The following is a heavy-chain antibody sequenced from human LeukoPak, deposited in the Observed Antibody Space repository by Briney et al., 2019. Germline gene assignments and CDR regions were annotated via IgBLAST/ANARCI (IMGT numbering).Heavy chain of an antibody. CDR3: ARESGYSYGYFDY. CDR1: GGTFSSYA. V-gene: IGHV1-69*04. Sequence: SVKVSCKASGGTFSSYAISWVRQAPGQGLEWMGRIIPIFGKANYAQKFQGRVTITADKSTSTAYMELSSLRSEDTAVYYCARESGYSYGYFDYWGQGTLVTVSS. D-gene: IGHD5-18*01. J-gene: IGHJ4*02. CDR2: IIPIFGKA.